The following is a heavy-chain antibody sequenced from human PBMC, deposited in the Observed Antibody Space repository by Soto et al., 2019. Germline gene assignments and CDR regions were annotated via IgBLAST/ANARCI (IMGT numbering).Heavy chain of an antibody. J-gene: IGHJ4*02. Sequence: EVQLVESGGGLVQPGRSLRLSCAASGFTFDDYAMHWVRQAPGKGLEWVSGISWHSGSIGYADSVKGRFTISRDNAKNSLYLQMNSLRAEDTALYYCAKSRGAVAGTIDYWGQGTLVTVSS. CDR1: GFTFDDYA. D-gene: IGHD6-19*01. CDR3: AKSRGAVAGTIDY. V-gene: IGHV3-9*01. CDR2: ISWHSGSI.